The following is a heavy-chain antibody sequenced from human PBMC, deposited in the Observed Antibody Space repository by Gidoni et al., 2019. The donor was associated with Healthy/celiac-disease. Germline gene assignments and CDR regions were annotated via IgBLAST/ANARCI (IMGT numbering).Heavy chain of an antibody. V-gene: IGHV3-11*05. Sequence: QVQLVESGGGLVKPGGSLRLSCAASGFTFSDYYMSWIRQAPGKGLEWVSYISSSSSYTNYADSVKGRFTFSRDNAKNSLYLQMNSLRAEDTAVYYCARPAAYYDILTGYWGQGTLVTVSS. D-gene: IGHD3-9*01. CDR2: ISSSSSYT. CDR1: GFTFSDYY. J-gene: IGHJ4*02. CDR3: ARPAAYYDILTGY.